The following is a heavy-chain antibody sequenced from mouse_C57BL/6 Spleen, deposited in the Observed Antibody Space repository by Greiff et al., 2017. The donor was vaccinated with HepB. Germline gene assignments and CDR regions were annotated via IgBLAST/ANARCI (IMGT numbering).Heavy chain of an antibody. J-gene: IGHJ3*01. V-gene: IGHV1-53*01. Sequence: QVHVKQPGTELVKPGASVKLSCKASGYTFTSYWMHWVKQRPGQGLEWIGNINPSNGGTNYNEKFKSKATLTVDKSSSTAYMQLSSLTSEDSAVYYCARWGSGTTWFAYWGQGTLVTVSA. D-gene: IGHD4-1*01. CDR2: INPSNGGT. CDR3: ARWGSGTTWFAY. CDR1: GYTFTSYW.